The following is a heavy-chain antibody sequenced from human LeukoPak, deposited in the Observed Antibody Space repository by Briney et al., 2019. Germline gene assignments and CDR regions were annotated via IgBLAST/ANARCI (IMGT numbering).Heavy chain of an antibody. J-gene: IGHJ4*02. V-gene: IGHV4-30-2*01. D-gene: IGHD4-17*01. Sequence: SETLSLTCTVSGGSISSGGYYWSWIRQPPGKGLEWIGYIYHSGSTYYNPSLKSRVTISVDRSKNQFSLKLSSVTAADTAVYYCARGPTVTPFDYWGQGTLVTVSS. CDR2: IYHSGST. CDR1: GGSISSGGYY. CDR3: ARGPTVTPFDY.